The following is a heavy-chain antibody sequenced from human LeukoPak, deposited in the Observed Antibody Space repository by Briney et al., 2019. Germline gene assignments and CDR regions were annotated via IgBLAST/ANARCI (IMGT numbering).Heavy chain of an antibody. Sequence: PSETLSLTCAVYGGSFSGYYWSWIRQPPGKGLEWIGEINHSGSTNYNPSLKSRVTISVDTSKNQFSLKLSSVTAADTAVYYCARGFLYYDILTGYYNKGWPYFDYWGQGTLVTVSS. V-gene: IGHV4-34*01. CDR3: ARGFLYYDILTGYYNKGWPYFDY. J-gene: IGHJ4*02. CDR1: GGSFSGYY. CDR2: INHSGST. D-gene: IGHD3-9*01.